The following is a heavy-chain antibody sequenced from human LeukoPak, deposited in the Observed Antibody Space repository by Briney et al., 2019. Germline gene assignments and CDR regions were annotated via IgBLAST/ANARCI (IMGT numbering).Heavy chain of an antibody. CDR1: GYTFTGYY. Sequence: ASVNLSFKASGYTFTGYYMHWVRDAPRQGLEWMGWINPNRGGTNNAQTFQGRVTMTRDTSISTAYMELSRLRSDDTAAYYCASYKGSGFDYWGQGTLVTVSS. CDR3: ASYKGSGFDY. D-gene: IGHD6-19*01. CDR2: INPNRGGT. V-gene: IGHV1-2*02. J-gene: IGHJ4*02.